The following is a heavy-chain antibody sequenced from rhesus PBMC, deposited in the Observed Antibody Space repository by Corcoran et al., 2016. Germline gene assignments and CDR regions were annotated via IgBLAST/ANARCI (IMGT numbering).Heavy chain of an antibody. Sequence: EVQLVETGGGLVQPGGSLKLSCAASGFTFSSYGMSWVRQAPGKGLEWVSAINSGGVSTYYADSVKGRFTISVDNSKNTLSMQMNSLRAEDTAVYYCAKNTNFWTGYYFDYWGQGVLVTVSS. V-gene: IGHV3S5*01. CDR3: AKNTNFWTGYYFDY. CDR2: INSGGVST. D-gene: IGHD3-3*01. J-gene: IGHJ4*01. CDR1: GFTFSSYG.